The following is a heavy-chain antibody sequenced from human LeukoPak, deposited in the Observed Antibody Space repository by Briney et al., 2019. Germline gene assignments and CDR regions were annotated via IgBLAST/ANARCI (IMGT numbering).Heavy chain of an antibody. CDR1: GYTFTSYG. V-gene: IGHV1-18*01. CDR3: ASSTTSGNFDY. CDR2: ISAYDGNT. Sequence: ASVKVSCKASGYTFTSYGISWVRQAPGQGLEWMGWISAYDGNTNYAQKLQGRVTMTTDTSTSTAYMELRSLRSDDTAVYYCASSTTSGNFDYWGQGTLVTVSS. J-gene: IGHJ4*02. D-gene: IGHD1-1*01.